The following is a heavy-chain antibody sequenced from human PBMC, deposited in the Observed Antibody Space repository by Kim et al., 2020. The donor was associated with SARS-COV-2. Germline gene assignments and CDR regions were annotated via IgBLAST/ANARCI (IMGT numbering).Heavy chain of an antibody. V-gene: IGHV3-23*01. J-gene: IGHJ4*02. CDR3: AKDNGYYGSGSYRGGDY. Sequence: VKGRFTISSAKSKNTLYLQMNSLRAEDTAVYYCAKDNGYYGSGSYRGGDYWGQGTLVTVSS. D-gene: IGHD3-10*01.